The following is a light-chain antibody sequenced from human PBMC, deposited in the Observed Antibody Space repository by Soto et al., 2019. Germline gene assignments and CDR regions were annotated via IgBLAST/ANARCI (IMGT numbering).Light chain of an antibody. CDR1: QGISSY. Sequence: IKMTQSHCSFSASVGVTVTFPCRASQGISSYLNWYQQKPGKAPKLLIYAASSLQSGVPSRFSGSGSGTDFTLTISRLEPEDFAVYFCQQYSDLPMTFGQGTGLEI. V-gene: IGKV1-39*01. CDR3: QQYSDLPMT. J-gene: IGKJ5*01. CDR2: AAS.